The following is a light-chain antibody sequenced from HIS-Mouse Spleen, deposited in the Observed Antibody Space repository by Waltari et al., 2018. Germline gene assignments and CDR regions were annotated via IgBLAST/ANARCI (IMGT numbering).Light chain of an antibody. CDR2: EVS. CDR3: SSYTSSSTWV. V-gene: IGLV2-14*01. CDR1: SSDVGGYNY. Sequence: QSALTQPASVSGSPGQSITIPCTGTSSDVGGYNYVSWYQQHPGKAPKLMIYEVSNRPSGVSNRFSGSKSGHTASLTISGLQAEDEADYYCSSYTSSSTWVFGGGTKLTVL. J-gene: IGLJ3*02.